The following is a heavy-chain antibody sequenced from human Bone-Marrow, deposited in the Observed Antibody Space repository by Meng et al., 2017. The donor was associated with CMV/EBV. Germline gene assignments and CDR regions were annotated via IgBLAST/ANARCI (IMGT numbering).Heavy chain of an antibody. Sequence: GESLKISCAASGFSFDDYTMHWVRRAPGKGLEWVSLISWNGGTTYYADSVKGRFTISRDNSKNSLYLQMNSLRTEDTALYYCAKDTQLDRITGTAFDYWGQGTLVTVSS. J-gene: IGHJ4*02. D-gene: IGHD1-20*01. CDR2: ISWNGGTT. CDR3: AKDTQLDRITGTAFDY. CDR1: GFSFDDYT. V-gene: IGHV3-43*01.